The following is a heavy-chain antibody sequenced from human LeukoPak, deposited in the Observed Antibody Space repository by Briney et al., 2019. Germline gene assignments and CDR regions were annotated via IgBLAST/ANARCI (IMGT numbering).Heavy chain of an antibody. CDR1: GFTFSSYA. Sequence: GGSLRLSCAASGFTFSSYAMHWVRQAPGKGLEWVAVISYDGSNKYYADSVKGRFTISRDNSKNTVYLQMNSLRAEDTAVYYCARDRDWNYGDYWGQGTLVTASS. D-gene: IGHD3/OR15-3a*01. V-gene: IGHV3-30-3*01. CDR2: ISYDGSNK. CDR3: ARDRDWNYGDY. J-gene: IGHJ4*02.